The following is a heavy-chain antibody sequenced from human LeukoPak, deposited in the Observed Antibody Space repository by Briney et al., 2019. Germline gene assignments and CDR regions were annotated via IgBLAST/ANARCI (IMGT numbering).Heavy chain of an antibody. V-gene: IGHV4-34*01. D-gene: IGHD6-6*01. J-gene: IGHJ5*02. CDR2: INHSGST. CDR1: GGSFSGYY. CDR3: ARVKNSSSSGYPNWFDP. Sequence: SETLSLTCAVYGGSFSGYYWSWIRQPPGKGLDWIGEINHSGSTNYNPSLKSRVTISVDTSKNQFSLKLSSVTAADTAVYYCARVKNSSSSGYPNWFDPWGQGTLVTVSS.